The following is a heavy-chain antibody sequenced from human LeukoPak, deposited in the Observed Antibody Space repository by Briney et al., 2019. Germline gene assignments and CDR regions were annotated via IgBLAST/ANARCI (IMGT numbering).Heavy chain of an antibody. Sequence: PSETLSLTCTVSGGSISSSSDYWGWVRQPPGKGLEWIGSMYYSGSTYYNPSLKSRVTISVDTSKNQFSLKLSPVTAADTAVYYCARVGVDDSGNIIKYFFDYWGQGTLVTVSS. CDR2: MYYSGST. CDR3: ARVGVDDSGNIIKYFFDY. CDR1: GGSISSSSDY. V-gene: IGHV4-39*07. D-gene: IGHD4-23*01. J-gene: IGHJ4*02.